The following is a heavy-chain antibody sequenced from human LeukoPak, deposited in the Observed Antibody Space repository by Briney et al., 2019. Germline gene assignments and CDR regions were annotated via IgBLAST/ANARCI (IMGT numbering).Heavy chain of an antibody. CDR2: LKYDGTME. CDR3: ARDLNWPGP. CDR1: GDFFGSAW. J-gene: IGHJ5*02. V-gene: IGHV3-7*03. Sequence: PGGSLRLSCVASGDFFGSAWMTWIRQAPGKGLEFVAGLKYDGTMESYVDSVNGRFSISRDNAKNSLYLQMNSLRVDDTAVYYCARDLNWPGPWGQGTLVTVSS. D-gene: IGHD5-24*01.